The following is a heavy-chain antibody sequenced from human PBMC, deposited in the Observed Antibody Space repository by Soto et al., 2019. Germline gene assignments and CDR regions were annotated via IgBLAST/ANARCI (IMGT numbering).Heavy chain of an antibody. CDR2: ITDTGGDA. CDR1: GLTFGSRA. D-gene: IGHD3-10*01. Sequence: EVQLLESGGDLIQPGGSLRLSCVASGLTFGSRAMSWVRQSPGEGLEWVSTITDTGGDAKYADSVRGRFAISRDNSKNTLYLQMSALRAEDSAIHFCVRGSEDSYPGSRIFDFWGRGTLVTVSS. CDR3: VRGSEDSYPGSRIFDF. V-gene: IGHV3-23*01. J-gene: IGHJ4*02.